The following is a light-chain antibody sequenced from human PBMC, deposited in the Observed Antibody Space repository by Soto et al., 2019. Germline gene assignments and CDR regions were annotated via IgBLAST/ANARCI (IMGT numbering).Light chain of an antibody. CDR1: QSVSSN. CDR2: GAS. CDR3: QQYNNWPPLT. V-gene: IGKV3-15*01. J-gene: IGKJ4*01. Sequence: EIVRTHSPATLSVSPGERATLSCRASQSVSSNLAWYQQKPGQAPRLLIYGASTRATGIPARFSGSGSGTEFTLTISSLQSEDFAVYYCQQYNNWPPLTFGGGTKVDIK.